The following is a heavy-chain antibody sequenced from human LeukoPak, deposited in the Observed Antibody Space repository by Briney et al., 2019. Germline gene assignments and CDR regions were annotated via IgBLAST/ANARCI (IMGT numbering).Heavy chain of an antibody. CDR3: ARDTITVTTPYLDY. J-gene: IGHJ4*02. V-gene: IGHV1-2*02. Sequence: ASVKVSCKASGYTFTGYYIDWVRQAPGQGLEWMGWINSDTGGANYAQKFQDRVTMTRDTSTSTAYMELSSLRSDDTAFYYCARDTITVTTPYLDYWGQGTLVTVPS. CDR1: GYTFTGYY. CDR2: INSDTGGA. D-gene: IGHD4-17*01.